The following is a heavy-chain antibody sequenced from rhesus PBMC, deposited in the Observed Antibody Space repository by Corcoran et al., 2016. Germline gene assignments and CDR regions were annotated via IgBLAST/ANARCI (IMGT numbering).Heavy chain of an antibody. CDR1: GGSISSSY. Sequence: QLQLQESGPGLVKPSETLSVTCAVSGGSISSSYWSWIRKAPGKGLEWIGYIYGSGSSTNYNPSLKSRVTLSVDTSKNQLSLKLSSVTAADTAVYYCASDSYSSGWFLFDVWGPGVLVTVSS. V-gene: IGHV4-169*02. CDR3: ASDSYSSGWFLFDV. D-gene: IGHD6-31*01. CDR2: IYGSGSST. J-gene: IGHJ5-1*01.